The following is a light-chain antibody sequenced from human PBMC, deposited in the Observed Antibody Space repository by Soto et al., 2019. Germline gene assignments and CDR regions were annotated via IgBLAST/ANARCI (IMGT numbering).Light chain of an antibody. CDR3: RQYYSYPRT. CDR2: AAS. J-gene: IGKJ2*01. V-gene: IGKV1-8*01. CDR1: QGISSY. Sequence: AIRMTQSPSSLSASTGDRVTITCRASQGISSYLAWYQQKPGKAPKLLIYAASTLQSGVPSRFSGSGSGTDFTLTISCLQYEDFATYYCRQYYSYPRTFGQGTKVAIK.